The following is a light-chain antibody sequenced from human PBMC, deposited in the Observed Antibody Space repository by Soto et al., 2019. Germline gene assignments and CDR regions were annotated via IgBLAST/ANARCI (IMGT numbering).Light chain of an antibody. CDR2: GAS. J-gene: IGKJ2*01. Sequence: EIVLTQSPGTLSLSPGERATLSCRASQRISNSYLAWYQQKPGQAPRLLIYGASSRATGIPERFSGSGSGTDFTLTISSLEPEDFAVYYCQQRSFWPQYTFGQGTKVDIK. CDR1: QRISNSY. CDR3: QQRSFWPQYT. V-gene: IGKV3D-20*02.